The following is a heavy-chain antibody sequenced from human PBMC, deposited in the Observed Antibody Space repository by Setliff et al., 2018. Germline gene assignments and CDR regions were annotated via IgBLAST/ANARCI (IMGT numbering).Heavy chain of an antibody. J-gene: IGHJ3*02. CDR1: GYTLTELS. CDR3: ATTHYDSSGYYYLERSAFDI. CDR2: FDPEDGET. Sequence: ASVKVSCKVSGYTLTELSRHWVRLAPGKGLEWMGGFDPEDGETIYAQKFQGRVTMTEHTSTDTACMELSSLRSEDTAVYYCATTHYDSSGYYYLERSAFDIWGQGTMVTVSS. D-gene: IGHD3-22*01. V-gene: IGHV1-24*01.